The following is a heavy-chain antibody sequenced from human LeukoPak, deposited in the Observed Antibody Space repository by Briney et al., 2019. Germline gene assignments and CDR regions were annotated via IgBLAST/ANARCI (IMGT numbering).Heavy chain of an antibody. D-gene: IGHD5-12*01. J-gene: IGHJ6*02. CDR1: GGSISSSSYY. V-gene: IGHV4-39*01. CDR3: ARQRSGYASPYYYYGMDV. CDR2: IYYSGST. Sequence: SETLSLTCTVSGGSISSSSYYWGWIRQPPGKGLEWIGSIYYSGSTYYNPSLKSRVTISVDTSKNQFSLKLSSVTAADTAVYYCARQRSGYASPYYYYGMDVWAKGPRSPSP.